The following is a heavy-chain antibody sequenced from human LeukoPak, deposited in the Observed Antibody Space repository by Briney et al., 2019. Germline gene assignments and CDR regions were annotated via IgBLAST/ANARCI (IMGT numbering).Heavy chain of an antibody. D-gene: IGHD3-9*01. CDR2: IYPGDSDT. CDR3: ARAYYDILTGYYAPLLDY. CDR1: GYSFTSYW. J-gene: IGHJ4*02. Sequence: GESLKISCKGSGYSFTSYWIGWVRQMPGKGLEWMGIIYPGDSDTRYSPSFQGQVTISADKSISTAYLQWSSLKASDTAMYYCARAYYDILTGYYAPLLDYWGQGTLVTVSS. V-gene: IGHV5-51*01.